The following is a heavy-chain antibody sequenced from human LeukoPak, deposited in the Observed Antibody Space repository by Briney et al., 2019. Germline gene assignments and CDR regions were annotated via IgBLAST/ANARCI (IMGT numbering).Heavy chain of an antibody. CDR2: IYSGGST. V-gene: IGHV3-53*05. J-gene: IGHJ6*03. Sequence: GGSLRLSCAASGFTVSSNYMSWVRQAPGKGLEWVSVIYSGGSTYYADSVKGRFTISRDNSKNTLYLQMNSLRTEDTAVYYCAKDRCSNGIGCYYYYMEVWGKGTTVTISS. CDR3: AKDRCSNGIGCYYYYMEV. D-gene: IGHD2-8*01. CDR1: GFTVSSNY.